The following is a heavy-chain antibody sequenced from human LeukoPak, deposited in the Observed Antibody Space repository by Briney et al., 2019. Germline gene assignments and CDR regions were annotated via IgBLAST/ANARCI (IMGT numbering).Heavy chain of an antibody. D-gene: IGHD3-22*01. J-gene: IGHJ4*02. CDR2: IYHTGST. V-gene: IGHV4-59*02. CDR3: ARVCLGAYYYDSSGYLSYYFDY. Sequence: SETLSLTCTISGGSVSDYYWSWIRQSPGKGLEWIGYIYHTGSTSYSPSLKSRVTISADTSQNQFSLKLSSVTAADTAVYYCARVCLGAYYYDSSGYLSYYFDYWGQGTLVTVSS. CDR1: GGSVSDYY.